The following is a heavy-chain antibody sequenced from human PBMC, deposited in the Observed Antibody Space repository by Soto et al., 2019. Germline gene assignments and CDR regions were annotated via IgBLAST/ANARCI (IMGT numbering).Heavy chain of an antibody. CDR2: INHSGST. Sequence: SETLSLTCAVSGGSFSGYYWTWIRQPPGKGLEWIGEINHSGSTNYNPSLKSRVTISIDTSKSQFSLNVTSVTAADTAVSYCARGPKKLIYWGPGTLVTVSS. CDR1: GGSFSGYY. J-gene: IGHJ4*02. V-gene: IGHV4-34*01. D-gene: IGHD1-1*01. CDR3: ARGPKKLIY.